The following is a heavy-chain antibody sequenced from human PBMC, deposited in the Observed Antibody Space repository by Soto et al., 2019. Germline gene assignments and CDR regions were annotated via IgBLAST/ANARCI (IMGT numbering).Heavy chain of an antibody. Sequence: QVQLVESGGGVVQPGRSLRLSCAASGFIFSPYTMHWVRQAPGKGLEWVAVIAYDGSDKYYGDSVKGRFTISRDKSKNTLSLQLNSLRIEDTAMYYCARGGGFCGGDCYKGGIDYWGQGTLVTVSS. D-gene: IGHD2-21*02. CDR3: ARGGGFCGGDCYKGGIDY. V-gene: IGHV3-30-3*01. J-gene: IGHJ4*02. CDR2: IAYDGSDK. CDR1: GFIFSPYT.